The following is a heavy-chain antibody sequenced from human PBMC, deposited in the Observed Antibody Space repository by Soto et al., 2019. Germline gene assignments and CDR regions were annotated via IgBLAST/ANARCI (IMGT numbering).Heavy chain of an antibody. CDR1: GYRFSDYA. Sequence: QVFLVQSGADVRKPGASVKVSCKAYGYRFSDYAIHWVRQAPGQRLEWMGWISSGSGDTKYSQKFQGRVSFTRDTSASTAYMEVSSLTTEDTAVYYCARDARGHFGSGSYYFWGQGTLVTVS. V-gene: IGHV1-3*01. CDR3: ARDARGHFGSGSYYF. J-gene: IGHJ4*02. D-gene: IGHD3-10*01. CDR2: ISSGSGDT.